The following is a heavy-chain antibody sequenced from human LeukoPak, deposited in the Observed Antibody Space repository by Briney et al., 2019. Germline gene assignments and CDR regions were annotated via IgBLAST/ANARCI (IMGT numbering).Heavy chain of an antibody. V-gene: IGHV3-7*01. CDR1: GFTFSNYY. J-gene: IGHJ4*02. CDR2: INEDGSNK. D-gene: IGHD6-19*01. Sequence: GGSLRLSCAASGFTFSNYYMRWIRQAPGKGLEWVANINEDGSNKWHLGSVKGRFTVSRDNARNSLYLQMNSLRAEDTAVYYCTRVIVAVPGYFNYFDFWGQGALVTVSS. CDR3: TRVIVAVPGYFNYFDF.